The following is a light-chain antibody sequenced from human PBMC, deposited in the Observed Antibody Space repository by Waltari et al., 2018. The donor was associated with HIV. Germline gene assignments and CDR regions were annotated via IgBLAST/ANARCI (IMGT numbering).Light chain of an antibody. J-gene: IGKJ5*01. Sequence: EIVLTQSPGTLSLSPGERATLSCRASQSVSSSYLAWYQQKPGQAPRLLIYGASSRGTCIPDRFSGSGSGTDFTLTIRRLEPEDFAVYYCQQYGSSITFGQGTRLEIK. CDR2: GAS. V-gene: IGKV3-20*01. CDR1: QSVSSSY. CDR3: QQYGSSIT.